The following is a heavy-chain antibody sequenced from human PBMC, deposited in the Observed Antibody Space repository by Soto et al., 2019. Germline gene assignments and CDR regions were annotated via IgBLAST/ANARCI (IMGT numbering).Heavy chain of an antibody. D-gene: IGHD2-15*01. CDR2: IDPRDSYT. J-gene: IGHJ4*02. V-gene: IGHV5-10-1*01. Sequence: PGESLKISCKGSGYSFTNYWINWVRQMPDKGLEWMGRIDPRDSYTNYSPSFQGHVTISIDKSINTAYLQWSSLKASDTAIYYCVRQYMVAARNSPYYLDLWGQGILVTVSS. CDR3: VRQYMVAARNSPYYLDL. CDR1: GYSFTNYW.